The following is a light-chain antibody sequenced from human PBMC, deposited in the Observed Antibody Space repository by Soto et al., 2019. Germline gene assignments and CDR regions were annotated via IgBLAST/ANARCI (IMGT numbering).Light chain of an antibody. J-gene: IGLJ1*01. Sequence: QSVLTQPASVSGSPGQSITISCTGTNSDVGGYNYVSWYQQHPGKVPKLMIYEVSNRPSGVSNRFSGSKSGNTASLTISGLQAEDEAYYYCSSFTSTSTYVFGTGTKVTVL. CDR2: EVS. CDR1: NSDVGGYNY. V-gene: IGLV2-14*01. CDR3: SSFTSTSTYV.